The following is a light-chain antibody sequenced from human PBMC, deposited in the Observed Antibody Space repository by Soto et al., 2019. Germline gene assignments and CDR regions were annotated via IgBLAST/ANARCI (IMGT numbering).Light chain of an antibody. CDR3: SSYTSSSTVV. V-gene: IGLV2-18*02. J-gene: IGLJ2*01. CDR1: SSDVGSYNR. CDR2: EVS. Sequence: QSALTQPPSVSGSPGQSVTISCTGTSSDVGSYNRVSWYQQPPGTAPKLMIYEVSNRPSGVPDRFSGSKSGNTASLTISGLQVEDEADYYCSSYTSSSTVVFGGGTKLTVL.